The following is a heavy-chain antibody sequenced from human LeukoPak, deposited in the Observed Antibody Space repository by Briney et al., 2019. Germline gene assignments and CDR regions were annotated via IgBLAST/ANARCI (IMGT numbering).Heavy chain of an antibody. D-gene: IGHD5-18*01. CDR2: IYPGDSDT. V-gene: IGHV5-51*01. J-gene: IGHJ4*02. CDR3: ARRGAYSPTDF. CDR1: GYKFTTDY. Sequence: GESLKISCEASGYKFTTDYIAWVRQMPGKGLEWMGIIYPGDSDTRYTPSFQGQVTISADKSISTAYLQWSSLKASDTAMYYCARRGAYSPTDFWGQGTLVTVSS.